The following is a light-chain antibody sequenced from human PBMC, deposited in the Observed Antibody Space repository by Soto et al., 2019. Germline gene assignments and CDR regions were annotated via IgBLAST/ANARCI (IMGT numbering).Light chain of an antibody. CDR3: QQRSDWPWT. J-gene: IGKJ1*01. V-gene: IGKV3-11*01. CDR1: ESVTNY. Sequence: EIVWTQSPATLSLSPGERRTLSCRASESVTNYLAWYQQKPGQAPRLLVYDVSNRATGIPARLSGGGSGTDFTLTISNLEPEDGAVYDGQQRSDWPWTFGQGTKVDIK. CDR2: DVS.